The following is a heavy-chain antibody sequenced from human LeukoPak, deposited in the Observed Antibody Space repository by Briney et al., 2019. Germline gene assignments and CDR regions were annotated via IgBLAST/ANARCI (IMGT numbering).Heavy chain of an antibody. J-gene: IGHJ6*03. D-gene: IGHD3-10*01. Sequence: PSETLSLTCTVYGGPFSGYYWTCIRQSPGKGLEWSGQINHGGSTTYNPSLKSRVSMSVDTSKSQFSLKLSSVTAADTAVYYCARTLSYGSGINKLRKNRHYYYYMDVWGKGTTVTVSS. CDR1: GGPFSGYY. CDR3: ARTLSYGSGINKLRKNRHYYYYMDV. V-gene: IGHV4-34*01. CDR2: INHGGST.